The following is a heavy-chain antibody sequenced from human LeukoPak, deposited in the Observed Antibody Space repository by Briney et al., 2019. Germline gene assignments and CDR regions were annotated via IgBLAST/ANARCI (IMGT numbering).Heavy chain of an antibody. CDR2: INPNSGGT. CDR1: GYTFTGYY. J-gene: IGHJ4*02. Sequence: ASVKVSCKASGYTFTGYYMHWVRQAPGQGLEWMGWINPNSGGTNYAQTFQGRVTMTRDTSITTAYLELSRLRSDDTAVYYCARIGYNHYFDYWGQGTLVTVSS. V-gene: IGHV1-2*02. CDR3: ARIGYNHYFDY. D-gene: IGHD1-14*01.